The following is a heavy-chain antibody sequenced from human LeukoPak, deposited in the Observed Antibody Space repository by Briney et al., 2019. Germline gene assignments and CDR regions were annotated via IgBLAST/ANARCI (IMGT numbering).Heavy chain of an antibody. V-gene: IGHV1-8*01. J-gene: IGHJ5*02. Sequence: ASVKVSCKASGYTFTSYDINWVRQATGQGLEWMGWMNPNSGNTGYAQKFQGRVTMTRNTPISTAYMELSSLRSEDTAVYYCARGLPFSKGSCYTPWGQGTLVTVSS. CDR3: ARGLPFSKGSCYTP. CDR1: GYTFTSYD. CDR2: MNPNSGNT. D-gene: IGHD2-2*02.